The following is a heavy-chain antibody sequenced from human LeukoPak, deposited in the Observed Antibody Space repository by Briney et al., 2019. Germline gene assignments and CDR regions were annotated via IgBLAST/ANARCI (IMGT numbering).Heavy chain of an antibody. CDR3: ARSTTSSSPIDY. CDR2: IYYSGST. V-gene: IGHV4-59*01. J-gene: IGHJ4*02. Sequence: SETLSLTCTVSGGSISSDHWNWVRQPPGKGLEWIGYIYYSGSTNYNPSLKSRVTISVDTSKNQFSLKLSSVTAADTAVYYCARSTTSSSPIDYWGQGTLVTVSS. D-gene: IGHD6-6*01. CDR1: GGSISSDH.